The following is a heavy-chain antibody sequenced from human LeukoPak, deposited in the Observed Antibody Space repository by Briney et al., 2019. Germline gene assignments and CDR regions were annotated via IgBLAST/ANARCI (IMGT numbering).Heavy chain of an antibody. J-gene: IGHJ4*02. CDR2: IYYSGST. D-gene: IGHD2-2*01. CDR1: GGSISSSSYY. CDR3: ASEYCSSATCRFDY. V-gene: IGHV4-39*07. Sequence: SETLSLTCTVSGGSISSSSYYWGWIRQPPGTGLEWIGSIYYSGSTNYNPSLKSRVTISVDTSKNQFSLKLSSVTAADTAVYYCASEYCSSATCRFDYWGQGTLVTVSS.